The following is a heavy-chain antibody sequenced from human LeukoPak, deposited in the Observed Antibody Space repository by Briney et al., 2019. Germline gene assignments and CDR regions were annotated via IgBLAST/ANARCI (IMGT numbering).Heavy chain of an antibody. V-gene: IGHV3-48*04. Sequence: GGSLRLSCAASGFTLSSYSMNWVRQAPGKGLEWVSYISSSGSTIYYADSVKGRFTISRDNAKNSLYLQMNSLRAEDTAVYYCARGETAAHMDVWGKGTTVTVSS. CDR2: ISSSGSTI. D-gene: IGHD6-13*01. J-gene: IGHJ6*03. CDR1: GFTLSSYS. CDR3: ARGETAAHMDV.